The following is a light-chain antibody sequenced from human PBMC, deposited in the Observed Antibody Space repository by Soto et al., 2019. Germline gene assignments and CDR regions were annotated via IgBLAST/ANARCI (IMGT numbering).Light chain of an antibody. V-gene: IGKV3-15*01. CDR1: QRVSSH. Sequence: EIVLTQSPGTLSLSPGDTATLSCRASQRVSSHLAWYQQKPGQAPRLLIYAASTRATGIPVRFSGSGSETEFTLTIRSLQSEDSALYYCHQYNNWPWTFGQGTKVDIK. CDR3: HQYNNWPWT. CDR2: AAS. J-gene: IGKJ1*01.